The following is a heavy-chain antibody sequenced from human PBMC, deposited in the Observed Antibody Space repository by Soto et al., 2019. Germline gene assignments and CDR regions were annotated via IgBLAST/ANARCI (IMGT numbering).Heavy chain of an antibody. CDR3: VRNDNSGLDY. Sequence: QVQLVQSGAEVKKPGASVKVSCKASGYIFTKDYMHWVRQAPGQGLEWMGFINLSADSTSYAQKFRGRVTMTRDTSTSTVYMDLSNLRSEDTAVYYCVRNDNSGLDYWGQGTLVTVSS. V-gene: IGHV1-46*01. J-gene: IGHJ4*02. CDR2: INLSADST. CDR1: GYIFTKDY. D-gene: IGHD3-22*01.